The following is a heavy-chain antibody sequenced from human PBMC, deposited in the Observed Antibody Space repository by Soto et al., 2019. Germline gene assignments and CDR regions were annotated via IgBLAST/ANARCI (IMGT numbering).Heavy chain of an antibody. J-gene: IGHJ6*02. D-gene: IGHD6-13*01. CDR3: ARSSARGSHGPDDHGMDV. CDR1: GYIFTNYG. V-gene: IGHV1-18*04. Sequence: QDHLVQSGPEVKKPGASVKVSCKASGYIFTNYGINWVRQAPGQGLEWMGWISAYNGNKNIAETVQVRLTVTTDTSTATSYMELRSLTYDDTAVYFCARSSARGSHGPDDHGMDVWGQGTTVTVSS. CDR2: ISAYNGNK.